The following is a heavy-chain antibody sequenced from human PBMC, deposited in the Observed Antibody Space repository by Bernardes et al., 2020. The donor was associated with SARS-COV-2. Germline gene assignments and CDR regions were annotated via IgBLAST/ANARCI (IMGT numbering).Heavy chain of an antibody. J-gene: IGHJ4*02. CDR1: GYTFTSYG. CDR3: ARHQWIQLWFDWDY. D-gene: IGHD5-18*01. CDR2: ISAYNCNT. Sequence: AAVTVSCKASGYTFTSYGISWLRQPPGQGREWMGWISAYNCNTNYAQKLQGRVTMTTDTSTSTAYMELRSLRSDDTAVYYCARHQWIQLWFDWDYWGQGTLVTVSS. V-gene: IGHV1-18*01.